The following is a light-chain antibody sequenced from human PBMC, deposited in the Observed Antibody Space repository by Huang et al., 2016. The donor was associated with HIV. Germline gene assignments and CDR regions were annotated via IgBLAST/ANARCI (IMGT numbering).Light chain of an antibody. Sequence: DIQLTQSPSAMAASVGDRVIITCRATQDSYNYLAWVQQQPGKAPKRLIYGASSLQTGVPSRFSGSGSGTEFTLTINNRQPEDSATYFCLQHKNFHAPTFGQGTKVEIK. CDR2: GAS. V-gene: IGKV1-17*03. CDR1: QDSYNY. J-gene: IGKJ1*01. CDR3: LQHKNFHAPT.